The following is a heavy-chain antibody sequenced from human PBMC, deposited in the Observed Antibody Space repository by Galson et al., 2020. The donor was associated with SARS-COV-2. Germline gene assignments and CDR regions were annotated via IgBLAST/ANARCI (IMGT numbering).Heavy chain of an antibody. J-gene: IGHJ5*02. V-gene: IGHV4-39*07. D-gene: IGHD2-2*01. Sequence: SETLSLTCTVSGGSISSRSYYWGWIRQHPGKGLEWIGRIYYSGSTYYNPSLKSRVTISVDTSKNQFSLKLSSVTAADTAVYYCAREYCSSTSCKTNNWFDPWGQGTLVTVSS. CDR3: AREYCSSTSCKTNNWFDP. CDR2: IYYSGST. CDR1: GGSISSRSYY.